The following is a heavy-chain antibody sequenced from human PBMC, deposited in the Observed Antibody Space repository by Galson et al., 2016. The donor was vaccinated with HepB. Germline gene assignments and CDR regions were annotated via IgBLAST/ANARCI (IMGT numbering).Heavy chain of an antibody. Sequence: ETLSLTCTVSGGSISHYYWSWIRQPPGKGLEWIGYIHHSGSTNGNPSLKSRVTISVDASRNQVSLKLSSVTAADTAVYYCARDTLYYNSDSWEDVFDIWGQGTKVIVSS. CDR2: IHHSGST. D-gene: IGHD3-10*01. CDR3: ARDTLYYNSDSWEDVFDI. V-gene: IGHV4-59*01. CDR1: GGSISHYY. J-gene: IGHJ3*02.